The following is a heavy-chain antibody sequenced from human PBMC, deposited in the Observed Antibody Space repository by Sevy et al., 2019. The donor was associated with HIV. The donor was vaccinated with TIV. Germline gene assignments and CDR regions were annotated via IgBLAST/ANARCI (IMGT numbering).Heavy chain of an antibody. Sequence: GGSLRLSCAASGFTFDDRAMHWVRQGPGKGLEWVSGISWNSRSIGYADSVKGRFTISRDNAKNSLYLQMNTLRAEDTALYYCAKDIRGAPETLDWWGQGTLVTVSS. D-gene: IGHD3-16*01. CDR1: GFTFDDRA. J-gene: IGHJ4*02. V-gene: IGHV3-9*01. CDR3: AKDIRGAPETLDW. CDR2: ISWNSRSI.